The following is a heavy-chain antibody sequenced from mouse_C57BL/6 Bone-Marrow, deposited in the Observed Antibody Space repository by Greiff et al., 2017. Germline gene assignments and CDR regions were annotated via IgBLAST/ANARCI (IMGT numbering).Heavy chain of an antibody. V-gene: IGHV1-85*01. J-gene: IGHJ1*03. D-gene: IGHD1-1*01. Sequence: QVHVKQSGPELVKPGASVKLSCKASGYTFTSYDINWVKQRPGQGLEWIGWIYPRDGSTKYNEKFKGKATLTVDTSSSTAYMELHSLTSEDSAVYFCARLEFDGSSGDWYFDVWGTGTTVTGSS. CDR2: IYPRDGST. CDR3: ARLEFDGSSGDWYFDV. CDR1: GYTFTSYD.